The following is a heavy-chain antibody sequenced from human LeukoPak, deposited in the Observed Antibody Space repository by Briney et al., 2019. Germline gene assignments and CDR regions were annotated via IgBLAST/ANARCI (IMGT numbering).Heavy chain of an antibody. D-gene: IGHD3-16*01. CDR1: GGSISGYC. Sequence: SETLSLTCTVSGGSISGYCWNWIGQPPGKELEWIGYIRYSGSTNYSGSTNYNPSLKSRVTMSVDTSNHQFSLRLSSVTAADTAVYYCARAVITCGGAVAKGFDCWGQGTLVTVSS. CDR3: ARAVITCGGAVAKGFDC. CDR2: IRYSGSTNYSGST. V-gene: IGHV4-59*01. J-gene: IGHJ4*02.